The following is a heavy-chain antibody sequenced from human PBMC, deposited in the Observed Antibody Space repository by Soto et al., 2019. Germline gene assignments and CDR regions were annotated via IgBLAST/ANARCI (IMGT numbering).Heavy chain of an antibody. Sequence: GGSLRLSCAASGFTFSSYAMNWVRQAPGKGLEWVSGISGSDDSTYYADSVKGRFTISRDNSKNTLYLQMNSLRAEDTAVYYCAKRSSSSTFDYWGQGTLVTVSS. V-gene: IGHV3-23*01. CDR2: ISGSDDST. CDR3: AKRSSSSTFDY. J-gene: IGHJ4*02. D-gene: IGHD6-6*01. CDR1: GFTFSSYA.